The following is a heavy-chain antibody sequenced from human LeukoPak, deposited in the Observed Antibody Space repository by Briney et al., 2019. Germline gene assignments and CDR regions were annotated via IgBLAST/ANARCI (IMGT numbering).Heavy chain of an antibody. CDR1: GFTFSSYW. V-gene: IGHV4-39*07. J-gene: IGHJ4*02. Sequence: GSLRLSCAASGFTFSSYWMSWVRQAPGKGLEWIGSIYYSGSPYYNPSLKSRVTLSVDTSRNQFSLKLSSVTAADTAVYYCARDRRRVVIATAYFDSWGQGTLVTVSS. CDR2: IYYSGSP. D-gene: IGHD2-21*01. CDR3: ARDRRRVVIATAYFDS.